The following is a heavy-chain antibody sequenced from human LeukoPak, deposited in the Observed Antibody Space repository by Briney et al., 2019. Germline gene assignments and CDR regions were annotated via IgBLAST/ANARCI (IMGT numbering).Heavy chain of an antibody. CDR2: INPNSGGT. CDR1: GYTFTGCY. Sequence: ASVKVSCKASGYTFTGCYMHWVRQAPGQGLEWMGWINPNSGGTNYAQKFQGRVTMTRDTSISTAYMDLSRLRSDDTAVYYCASNLGYSSSRYPEWGQGTLVTVSS. V-gene: IGHV1-2*02. CDR3: ASNLGYSSSRYPE. D-gene: IGHD6-13*01. J-gene: IGHJ4*02.